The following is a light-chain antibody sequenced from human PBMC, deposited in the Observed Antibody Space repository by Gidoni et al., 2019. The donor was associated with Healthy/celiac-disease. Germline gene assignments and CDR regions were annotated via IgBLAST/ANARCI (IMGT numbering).Light chain of an antibody. CDR2: DAS. J-gene: IGKJ1*01. CDR1: QSVSSY. V-gene: IGKV3-11*01. Sequence: EIVLTQSPATLSLSPGERATPSCRARQSVSSYLAWYQQQPGQAPRLLIYDASNRATGIPARFSGSGSGTDFTLTISILEPEDFAVYYCQQRSNWPCTFGQGTKVEIK. CDR3: QQRSNWPCT.